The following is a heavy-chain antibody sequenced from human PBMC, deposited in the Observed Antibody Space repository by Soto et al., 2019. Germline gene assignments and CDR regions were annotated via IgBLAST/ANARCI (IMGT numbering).Heavy chain of an antibody. V-gene: IGHV4-31*03. J-gene: IGHJ6*02. CDR3: AASCVACGGFNYYGMDV. CDR2: IYYSEST. Sequence: QVQLQESGPGLVKPSQTLSLTCTVPGGSINSGGYYWSWIRQHPGKGLEWIGYIYYSESTFYNPSLKSRVTISVDTSKNQFSLKLSSVTAADTAVYYCAASCVACGGFNYYGMDVWGQGTTVTVSS. D-gene: IGHD2-21*01. CDR1: GGSINSGGYY.